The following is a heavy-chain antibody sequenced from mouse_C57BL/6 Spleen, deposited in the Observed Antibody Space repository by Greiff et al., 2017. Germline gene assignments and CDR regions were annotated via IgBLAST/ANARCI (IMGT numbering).Heavy chain of an antibody. CDR2: IYPGDGDT. J-gene: IGHJ1*03. D-gene: IGHD2-5*01. CDR3: AGKSNYEGYFDV. CDR1: GYAFSSSW. Sequence: QVQLQQSGPELVKPGASVKISCQASGYAFSSSWMNWVKQRPGRGLEWIGRIYPGDGDTNYNGTFKGKATLTADKSSSTASMQLSSLTSEDAAVYFCAGKSNYEGYFDVWGTGTTGTVSS. V-gene: IGHV1-82*01.